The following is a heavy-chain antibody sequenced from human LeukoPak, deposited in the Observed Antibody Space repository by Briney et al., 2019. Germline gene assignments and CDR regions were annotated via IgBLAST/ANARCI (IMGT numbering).Heavy chain of an antibody. J-gene: IGHJ4*02. D-gene: IGHD5-18*01. Sequence: ASVKVSCKASGYTFTSNYIHWVRQAPGQGLEWMGMIYPRDGSTSYAQKFQGRVTMTTDTSTSTAYMELRSLRSDDTAVYYCARGIGYSYGAYDYWGQGTLVTVSS. CDR3: ARGIGYSYGAYDY. V-gene: IGHV1-46*01. CDR1: GYTFTSNY. CDR2: IYPRDGST.